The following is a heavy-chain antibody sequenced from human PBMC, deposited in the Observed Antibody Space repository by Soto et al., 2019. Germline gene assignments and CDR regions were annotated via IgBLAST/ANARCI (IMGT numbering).Heavy chain of an antibody. V-gene: IGHV1-8*01. CDR1: GYTFTSYD. Sequence: VASVKVSCKASGYTFTSYDINWVRQATGQGLEWMGWMNPNSGNTGYAQKFQGRVTMTRNTSISTAYMELSSLRSEDTAVYYCARGPIIVGLSGDAFDIWGQGTMVTVSS. J-gene: IGHJ3*02. CDR3: ARGPIIVGLSGDAFDI. D-gene: IGHD1-26*01. CDR2: MNPNSGNT.